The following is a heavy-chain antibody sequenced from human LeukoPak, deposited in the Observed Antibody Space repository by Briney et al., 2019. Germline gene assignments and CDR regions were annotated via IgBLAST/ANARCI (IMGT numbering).Heavy chain of an antibody. CDR2: ISGGGGST. CDR3: AKASRAGDSVDY. D-gene: IGHD5/OR15-5a*01. J-gene: IGHJ4*02. V-gene: IGHV3-23*01. Sequence: GASLRLSCAASGFTFSSYAMSWVRQAPGKGLEWVSAISGGGGSTYYADSVKGRFTISRDNSKNTLYLQMNSLRAEDTAVYYCAKASRAGDSVDYWGQGTLVTVSS. CDR1: GFTFSSYA.